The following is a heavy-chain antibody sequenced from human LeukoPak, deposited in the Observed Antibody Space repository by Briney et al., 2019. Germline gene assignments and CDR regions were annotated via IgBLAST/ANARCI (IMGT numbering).Heavy chain of an antibody. CDR3: AKAPGPYDSSGYYYFDY. D-gene: IGHD3-22*01. Sequence: GGSLRLSCAASGFTFSSYAMHWVRQAPGKGLEWVALIPYDGSNKYYADSVKGRFTVSRDNSKNTLYLQMNSLRAEDMALYYCAKAPGPYDSSGYYYFDYWGQGTLVTVSS. CDR1: GFTFSSYA. V-gene: IGHV3-30*04. CDR2: IPYDGSNK. J-gene: IGHJ4*02.